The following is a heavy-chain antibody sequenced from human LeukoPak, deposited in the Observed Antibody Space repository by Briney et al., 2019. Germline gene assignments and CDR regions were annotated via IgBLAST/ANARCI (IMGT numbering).Heavy chain of an antibody. V-gene: IGHV1-3*01. D-gene: IGHD5-12*01. J-gene: IGHJ4*02. Sequence: ASVKVSCKASGYTFTSYAMHWVRQAPGQRLEWMGWINAGNGNTKYPQKFQGRVTITRDTSASTAYMELSSLRSEDTAVYYCARVGGYSGYDPDYFDYWDQGTLVTVSS. CDR1: GYTFTSYA. CDR2: INAGNGNT. CDR3: ARVGGYSGYDPDYFDY.